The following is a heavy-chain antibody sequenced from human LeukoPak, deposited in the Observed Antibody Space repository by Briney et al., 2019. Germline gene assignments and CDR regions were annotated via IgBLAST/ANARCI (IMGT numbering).Heavy chain of an antibody. CDR2: ISGSGGST. J-gene: IGHJ4*02. D-gene: IGHD4-17*01. CDR1: GFTFSSYA. V-gene: IGHV3-23*01. Sequence: GGSLRLSCAASGFTFSSYAMSWVRQAPGKGLEWVSAISGSGGSTYYADSVKGRFTISRDNSKNTLYLQMNSLRAEDTAVYYCAGGSGDYGDPFDYWGQGTLVTVSS. CDR3: AGGSGDYGDPFDY.